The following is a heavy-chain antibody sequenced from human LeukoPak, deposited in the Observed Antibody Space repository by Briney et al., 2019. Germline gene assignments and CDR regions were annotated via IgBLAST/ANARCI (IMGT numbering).Heavy chain of an antibody. J-gene: IGHJ3*02. CDR2: ISSSSSYI. CDR1: GFTFSSYS. D-gene: IGHD3-9*01. V-gene: IGHV3-21*01. Sequence: PGGSLRLSCAASGFTFSSYSMNWVRQAPGKGLELVSSISSSSSYIYYADSVKGRFTISRDNAKNSLYLQMNSLRAEDTAVYYCPRDYRPYYDILTGYGADPAFDIWGQGTMVTVSS. CDR3: PRDYRPYYDILTGYGADPAFDI.